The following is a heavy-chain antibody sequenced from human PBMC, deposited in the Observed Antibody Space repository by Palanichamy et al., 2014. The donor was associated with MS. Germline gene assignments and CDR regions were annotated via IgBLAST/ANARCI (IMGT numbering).Heavy chain of an antibody. CDR3: ARDGYGSSFDY. CDR1: GYTFINYG. J-gene: IGHJ4*02. CDR2: LSVYNGHT. D-gene: IGHD5-18*01. V-gene: IGHV1-18*01. Sequence: QIQLVQSGAEVKKPGASVKVSCKALGYTFINYGISWVRQAPGQGLEWTGWLSVYNGHTNYVQKLQGRVTMTSDTSTTTAYMELRSLRSDDTAVYYCARDGYGSSFDYWGQGTLVTVSS.